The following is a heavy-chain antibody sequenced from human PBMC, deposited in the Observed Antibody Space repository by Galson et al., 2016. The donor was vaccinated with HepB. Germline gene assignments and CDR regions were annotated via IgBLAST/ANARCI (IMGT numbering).Heavy chain of an antibody. CDR3: ARVAPWLRYFDWLT. V-gene: IGHV4-59*01. J-gene: IGHJ4*02. CDR2: IYYSGST. D-gene: IGHD3-9*01. CDR1: GFTFRTYA. Sequence: LRLSCAASGFTFRTYAMSWVRQAPGKGLEWIGYIYYSGSTNYNPSLKSRVTISLDTSKNQFSLKLSSVTAADTAVYYCARVAPWLRYFDWLTWGQGTLVTVSS.